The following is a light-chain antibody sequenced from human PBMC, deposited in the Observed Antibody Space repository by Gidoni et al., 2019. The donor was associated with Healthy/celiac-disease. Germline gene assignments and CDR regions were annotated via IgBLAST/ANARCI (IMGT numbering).Light chain of an antibody. Sequence: DIVLTQSPGPLSLSPGERATLSCRASQSVSSSYLAWYQQKPGQAPRLLIYGASSRATGIPDRFSGSGSGTDFTLTISRLEPEDFAGYYCQQYGSSPRYTFGQGTKLEIK. CDR3: QQYGSSPRYT. J-gene: IGKJ2*01. CDR2: GAS. V-gene: IGKV3-20*01. CDR1: QSVSSSY.